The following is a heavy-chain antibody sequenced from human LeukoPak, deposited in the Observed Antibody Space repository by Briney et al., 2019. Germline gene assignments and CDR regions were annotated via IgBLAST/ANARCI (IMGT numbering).Heavy chain of an antibody. V-gene: IGHV3-23*01. CDR1: GFTFSSYV. CDR2: ISGSGGST. CDR3: AKGYGDYGGGYFDY. J-gene: IGHJ4*02. Sequence: SGGSLRLSCAASGFTFSSYVMSWVRQAPGKGLEWVSAISGSGGSTYYADSVKGRFTISRDNSKNTLYLQMNSLRAEDTAVYYCAKGYGDYGGGYFDYWGQGTLVTVSS. D-gene: IGHD4-17*01.